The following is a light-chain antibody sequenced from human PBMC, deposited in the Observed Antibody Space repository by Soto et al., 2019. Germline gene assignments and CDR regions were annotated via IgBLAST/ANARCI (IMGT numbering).Light chain of an antibody. Sequence: DIQMTQSPSSLSASVVDRVTITCQASQDISTYLNWYQQKPGKAPRLLIYDASSLLSGVPSRFSGSGSGTDFTLTIASLQPEDFSTYYCQQSDSTPYTCGQGTKVDIK. V-gene: IGKV1-39*01. CDR1: QDISTY. CDR2: DAS. CDR3: QQSDSTPYT. J-gene: IGKJ2*01.